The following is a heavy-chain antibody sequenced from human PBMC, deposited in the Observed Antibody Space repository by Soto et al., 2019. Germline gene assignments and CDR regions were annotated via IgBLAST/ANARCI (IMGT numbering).Heavy chain of an antibody. Sequence: ASVKVSCKASGYTFTSYGISWVRQAPGQGLEWMGWTSAYNGNTNYAQKLQGRVTMTTDTSTSTAYMELRSLRSDDTAVYYCARLVLAAAGTYFDYWGQGTLVTVSS. CDR1: GYTFTSYG. J-gene: IGHJ4*02. D-gene: IGHD6-13*01. CDR2: TSAYNGNT. V-gene: IGHV1-18*01. CDR3: ARLVLAAAGTYFDY.